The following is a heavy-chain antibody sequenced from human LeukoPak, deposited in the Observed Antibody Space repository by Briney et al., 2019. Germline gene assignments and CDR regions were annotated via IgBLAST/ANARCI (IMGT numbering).Heavy chain of an antibody. Sequence: ASVKVPCKASGYTFTSYGISWVRQAPGQGLEWMGWISAYNGNTNYAQKLQGRVTMTTDTSTSTAYMELRSLRSDDTAVYYCARVSSFYYDSSGYYFDYWGQGTLVTVSS. V-gene: IGHV1-18*01. CDR3: ARVSSFYYDSSGYYFDY. CDR1: GYTFTSYG. J-gene: IGHJ4*02. CDR2: ISAYNGNT. D-gene: IGHD3-22*01.